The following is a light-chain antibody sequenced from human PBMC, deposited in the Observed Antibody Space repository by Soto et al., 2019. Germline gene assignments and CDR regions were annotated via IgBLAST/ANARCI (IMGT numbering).Light chain of an antibody. CDR1: SSDVGGYDF. CDR3: TSYTSSSTLYV. Sequence: VLTQPASVSGSPGQSITISCTGTSSDVGGYDFVSWYQHHPGKAPRLIIYQVSNRPSGVSNRFSGSKSGNTASLTISGLQAEDEADYYCTSYTSSSTLYVFGSGTKVTVL. V-gene: IGLV2-14*01. J-gene: IGLJ1*01. CDR2: QVS.